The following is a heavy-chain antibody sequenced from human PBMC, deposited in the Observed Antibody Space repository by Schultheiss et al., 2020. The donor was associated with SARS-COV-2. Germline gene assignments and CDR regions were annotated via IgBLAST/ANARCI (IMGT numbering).Heavy chain of an antibody. J-gene: IGHJ4*02. D-gene: IGHD3-22*01. Sequence: GGSLRLSCAASGFTFSSYAMSWVRQAPGKGLEWVGRIKSKTDGGTTDYAAPVKGRFTISRDDSKNTLYLQMNSLKTEDTAVYYCTTDLHYYDSSGIYWGQGTLVTVSS. CDR1: GFTFSSYA. CDR3: TTDLHYYDSSGIY. CDR2: IKSKTDGGTT. V-gene: IGHV3-15*01.